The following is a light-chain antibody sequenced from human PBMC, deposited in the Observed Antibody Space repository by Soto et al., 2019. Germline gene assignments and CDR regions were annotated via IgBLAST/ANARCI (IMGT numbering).Light chain of an antibody. Sequence: SYELTQPPSVSVAPGQTARLTCGGSNVGRKSVHWYPQKPGQAPVVVVYDDRDRPSGIPERFSGSNSGNTATLTISRVEAGDEADYYCQLWDSNSEHVGFGGGTKLTVL. V-gene: IGLV3-21*02. CDR2: DDR. CDR3: QLWDSNSEHVG. J-gene: IGLJ2*01. CDR1: NVGRKS.